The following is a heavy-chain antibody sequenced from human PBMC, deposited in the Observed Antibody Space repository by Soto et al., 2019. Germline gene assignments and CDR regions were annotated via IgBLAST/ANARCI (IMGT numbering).Heavy chain of an antibody. V-gene: IGHV3-23*01. D-gene: IGHD3-9*01. J-gene: IGHJ4*02. CDR3: AHFDWFIDY. CDR2: ISGSGAST. CDR1: GFTFSNYW. Sequence: GGSLRLSCAASGFTFSNYWMHWVRQAPGKGLEWVSAISGSGASTYYADSVKGRFTISRDNSKNTLYLQMNSLRAEDTAVYYCAHFDWFIDYWGQGTLVTVSS.